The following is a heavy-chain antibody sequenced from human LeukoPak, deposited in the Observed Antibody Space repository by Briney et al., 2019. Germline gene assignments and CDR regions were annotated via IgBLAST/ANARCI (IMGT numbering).Heavy chain of an antibody. CDR3: AKDRDYYDSSGYPGAFDI. CDR1: GFTFSSYA. J-gene: IGHJ3*02. CDR2: ISGSGDTT. D-gene: IGHD3-22*01. Sequence: GGSLRLSCAASGFTFSSYAMHWVHQAPGKGLEWVSIISGSGDTTYYADSVKGRFTISRDNSKNTLYLQMNSLRAEDTAVYYCAKDRDYYDSSGYPGAFDIWGQGTMVTVSS. V-gene: IGHV3-23*01.